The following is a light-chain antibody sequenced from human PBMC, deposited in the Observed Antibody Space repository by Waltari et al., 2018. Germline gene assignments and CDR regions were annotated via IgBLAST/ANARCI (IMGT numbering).Light chain of an antibody. CDR1: QSVSSN. CDR2: GAS. Sequence: EIVMTQSPATLSVSPGERATLSCRASQSVSSNLAWYQQKPGQAHRLRIYGASTRATGIPARFSGSGSGTEFTLTISSMQSEDFAVYYCQQYNNWPPGITFGQGTRLEIK. J-gene: IGKJ5*01. V-gene: IGKV3-15*01. CDR3: QQYNNWPPGIT.